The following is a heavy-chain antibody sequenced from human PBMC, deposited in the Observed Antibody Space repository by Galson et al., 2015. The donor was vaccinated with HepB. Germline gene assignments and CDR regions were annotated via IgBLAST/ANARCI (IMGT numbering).Heavy chain of an antibody. CDR2: IYHSGST. V-gene: IGHV4-4*02. Sequence: LSLTCAVSGDSISSSKWWSWVRQPPGKGLEWIGEIYHSGSTNYNPSLKSRVTISVDKSKNQFSLKLSSVTAADTAVYYCARVWGVYDAFDIWGQGTMVTVSS. D-gene: IGHD2-8*01. CDR3: ARVWGVYDAFDI. CDR1: GDSISSSKW. J-gene: IGHJ3*02.